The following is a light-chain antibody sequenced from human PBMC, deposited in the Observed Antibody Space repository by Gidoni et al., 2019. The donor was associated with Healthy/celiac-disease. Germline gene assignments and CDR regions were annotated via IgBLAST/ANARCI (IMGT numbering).Light chain of an antibody. CDR2: DAS. J-gene: IGKJ2*01. CDR3: QQRSNWPPRYT. CDR1: QSVSSY. Sequence: EIVLTQSPATLSLSPGERATLSCRASQSVSSYLAVYQQKPGQPPSLLIYDASNRATGIPARFSDSGSGTDFTLTISSLEPEDVAVYYCQQRSNWPPRYTFGQGTKLEIK. V-gene: IGKV3-11*01.